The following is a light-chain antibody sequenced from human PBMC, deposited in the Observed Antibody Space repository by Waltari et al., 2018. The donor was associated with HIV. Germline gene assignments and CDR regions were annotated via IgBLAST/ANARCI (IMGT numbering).Light chain of an antibody. V-gene: IGLV2-23*02. Sequence: QSALPQPASVSGSPGQSITISCPGTSRDVGRYNLVPWYQQHPGKAPKLMIYEVSKRPSGVSNRFSGSKSGNTASLTISGLQAEDEADYYCCSYAGSSTWVFGGGTKLTVL. J-gene: IGLJ3*02. CDR3: CSYAGSSTWV. CDR1: SRDVGRYNL. CDR2: EVS.